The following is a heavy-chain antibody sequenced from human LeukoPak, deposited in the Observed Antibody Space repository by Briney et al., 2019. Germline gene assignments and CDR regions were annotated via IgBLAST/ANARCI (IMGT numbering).Heavy chain of an antibody. CDR3: ARINCSSTSCYPPYYYYYMDV. J-gene: IGHJ6*03. CDR2: IYHSGST. D-gene: IGHD2-2*01. CDR1: GGSISSGGYY. V-gene: IGHV4-30-2*01. Sequence: SETLSLTCTVSGGSISSGGYYWSWIRQPPGKGLEWIGYIYHSGSTYYNPSLKSRVTISVDRSKNQFSLKLSSVTAADTAVYYCARINCSSTSCYPPYYYYYMDVWGKGTTVTVSS.